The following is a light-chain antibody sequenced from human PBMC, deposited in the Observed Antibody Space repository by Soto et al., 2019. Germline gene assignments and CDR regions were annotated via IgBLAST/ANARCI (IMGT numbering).Light chain of an antibody. J-gene: IGKJ4*01. CDR3: QQYKDWPLT. Sequence: EIVMTQSPATLSVSPGERATLSCRASQSIGSTLAWYQQKPGQAPRLLIYGASTRATGIPGRFSGGGSGTEFTITISSLESEDFAVYYCQQYKDWPLTFGGGTKV. CDR2: GAS. CDR1: QSIGST. V-gene: IGKV3-15*01.